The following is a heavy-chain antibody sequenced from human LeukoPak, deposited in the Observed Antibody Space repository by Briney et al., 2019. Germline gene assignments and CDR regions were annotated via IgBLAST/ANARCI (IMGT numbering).Heavy chain of an antibody. J-gene: IGHJ5*01. Sequence: GRSLRLSCAASGFAFRNFAMHWVRQAPGKGLEWVAVVSYEGTIKYYSDSAKGRFTISRDNSNSLISLQMNNLTTEDTAAYYCAREKFDSWGQGTLVTVSS. CDR2: VSYEGTIK. V-gene: IGHV3-30*14. CDR1: GFAFRNFA. CDR3: AREKFDS.